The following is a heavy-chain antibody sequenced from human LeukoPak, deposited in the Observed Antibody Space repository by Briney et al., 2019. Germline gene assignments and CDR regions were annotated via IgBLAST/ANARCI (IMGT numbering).Heavy chain of an antibody. CDR1: GGSISSGGYS. Sequence: PSETLSLTCAVSGGSISSGGYSWSWIRQPPGKGLEWIGYIFHSGSTYYNLSLKSRVTISVDRSKNQFSLKLSSVTAADTAVYYCARHYDFWSGYWYFDYWGQGTLVTVSS. J-gene: IGHJ4*02. D-gene: IGHD3-3*01. CDR3: ARHYDFWSGYWYFDY. V-gene: IGHV4-30-2*01. CDR2: IFHSGST.